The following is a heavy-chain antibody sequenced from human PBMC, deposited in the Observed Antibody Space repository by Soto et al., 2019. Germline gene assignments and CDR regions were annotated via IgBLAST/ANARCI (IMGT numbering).Heavy chain of an antibody. J-gene: IGHJ2*01. D-gene: IGHD3-16*02. V-gene: IGHV4-34*01. CDR1: GGSFSGYY. CDR3: ARTGNDYIWGSYRYTSWYFDL. Sequence: QVQLQQWGAGLLKPSETLSLTCAVYGGSFSGYYCSWIGQPPGKGLEWIGEINHSGSTNYNPSLKSRVTITVDTSKNQFSLKLSSVTAADTAVYYCARTGNDYIWGSYRYTSWYFDLWGRGTLVTVSS. CDR2: INHSGST.